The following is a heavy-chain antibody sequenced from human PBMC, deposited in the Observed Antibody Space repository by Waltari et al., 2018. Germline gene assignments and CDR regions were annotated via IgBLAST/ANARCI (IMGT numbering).Heavy chain of an antibody. J-gene: IGHJ5*02. CDR1: GYTFTGYY. D-gene: IGHD2-8*02. CDR3: ARETSTDWVDP. Sequence: QVQLVQSGAEVKKPGASVKVSCKASGYTFTGYYMHWVRQAPGQGLEWMGWINPNSGGTNDAQKFQGRVTMTRDTSISTAYMELSRLRSDDTAVYYCARETSTDWVDPWGQGTLVTVSS. CDR2: INPNSGGT. V-gene: IGHV1-2*02.